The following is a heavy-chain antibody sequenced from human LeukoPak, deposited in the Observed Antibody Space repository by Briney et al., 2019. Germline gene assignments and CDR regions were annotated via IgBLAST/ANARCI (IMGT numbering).Heavy chain of an antibody. CDR2: IYYSGST. CDR1: GGSIRSYY. Sequence: PSETLSLTCTVSGGSIRSYYWSWIRQPPGKGLEWIGYIYYSGSTNYNPSLKSRVTISVDTSKNQFSLKLSSVTAADTAVYYCARHGYSHGSTWFDPWGQGTLVTVSS. J-gene: IGHJ5*02. D-gene: IGHD5-18*01. V-gene: IGHV4-59*08. CDR3: ARHGYSHGSTWFDP.